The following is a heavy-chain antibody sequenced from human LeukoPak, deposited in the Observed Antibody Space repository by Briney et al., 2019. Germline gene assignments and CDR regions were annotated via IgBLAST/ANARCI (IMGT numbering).Heavy chain of an antibody. Sequence: SVKVSCKASGGTFISYAISWVRQAPGQGLEWMGGIIPIFGTANYAQKFQGRVTITADESTSTAYMELSSLRSEDTAVYYCARARVLSGSGSYYRPLEFDYWGQGTLVTVSS. V-gene: IGHV1-69*13. CDR1: GGTFISYA. D-gene: IGHD3-10*01. CDR2: IIPIFGTA. J-gene: IGHJ4*02. CDR3: ARARVLSGSGSYYRPLEFDY.